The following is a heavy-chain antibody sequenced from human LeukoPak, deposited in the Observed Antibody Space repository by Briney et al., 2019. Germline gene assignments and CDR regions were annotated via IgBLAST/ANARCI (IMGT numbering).Heavy chain of an antibody. D-gene: IGHD3-16*01. CDR1: GFSFSDHH. CDR3: ARYVLLMDY. V-gene: IGHV3-11*01. J-gene: IGHJ4*02. CDR2: ISRDGNII. Sequence: PGGSLRLSCAASGFSFSDHHMSWVHQVPGKGLEWLAYISRDGNIIVYADSVKGRFTISRDNAKQSVYLEMKSLRPENTAVYYCARYVLLMDYWGQGTLVTVSS.